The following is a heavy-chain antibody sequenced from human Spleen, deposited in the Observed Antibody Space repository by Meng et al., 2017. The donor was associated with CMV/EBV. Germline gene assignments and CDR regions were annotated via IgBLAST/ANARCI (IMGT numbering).Heavy chain of an antibody. D-gene: IGHD4-23*01. CDR2: ISAYNGNT. CDR3: AREHGGAYFDY. V-gene: IGHV1-18*01. Sequence: ASVKVSCKASGYTFDTYDINWVRQAPGQGLEWMGWISAYNGNTNYAQKLQGRVTMTTDTSTSTAYMELRSLRSDDTAVYYCAREHGGAYFDYWGQGTLVTVSS. CDR1: GYTFDTYD. J-gene: IGHJ4*02.